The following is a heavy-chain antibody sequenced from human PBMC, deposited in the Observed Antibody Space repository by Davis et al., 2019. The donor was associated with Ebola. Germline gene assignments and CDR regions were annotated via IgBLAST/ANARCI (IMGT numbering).Heavy chain of an antibody. V-gene: IGHV3-30-3*01. J-gene: IGHJ4*02. CDR3: ADGKTTAMVY. CDR1: GFTFSSYA. D-gene: IGHD5-18*01. Sequence: GGSLRLSCAASGFTFSSYAMHWVRQAPGKGLEWVAVISYDGSNKYYADSVKGRFTISRDNAKNSLYLQMNSLRAEDTAVYYCADGKTTAMVYWGQGTLVTVSS. CDR2: ISYDGSNK.